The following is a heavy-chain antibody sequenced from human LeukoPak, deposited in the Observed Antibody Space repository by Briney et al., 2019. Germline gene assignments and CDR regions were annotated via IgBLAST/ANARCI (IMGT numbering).Heavy chain of an antibody. CDR3: ARRTLGPDY. D-gene: IGHD7-27*01. V-gene: IGHV1-2*02. CDR1: GYTFNTYD. CDR2: INPYTGAT. Sequence: ASVKVSCKASGYTFNTYDINWVRQAPGQGLGWMGSINPYTGATNYAQKFQGRVTVARDTSISTAYMELSRLTFDDTAVYFCARRTLGPDYWGQGTLVTVSS. J-gene: IGHJ4*02.